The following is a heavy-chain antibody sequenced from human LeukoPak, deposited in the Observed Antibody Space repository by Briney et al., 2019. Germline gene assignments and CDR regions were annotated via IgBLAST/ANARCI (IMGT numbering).Heavy chain of an antibody. V-gene: IGHV3-30*18. CDR2: ISYDGSNK. CDR1: GFTFSNAW. CDR3: AKGPHYVFWSGRANPDAFDI. Sequence: QAGGSLRLSCAASGFTFSNAWMSWVRQAPGKGLEWVAVISYDGSNKYYADSVKGRFTISRDNSKNMLYLQMNSLRAEDTAVYYCAKGPHYVFWSGRANPDAFDIWGQGTMVTVSS. D-gene: IGHD3-3*01. J-gene: IGHJ3*02.